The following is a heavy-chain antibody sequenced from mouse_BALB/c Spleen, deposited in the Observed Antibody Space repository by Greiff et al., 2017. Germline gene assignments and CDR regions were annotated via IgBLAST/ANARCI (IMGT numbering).Heavy chain of an antibody. CDR1: GYTFTDYV. J-gene: IGHJ2*01. D-gene: IGHD2-4*01. Sequence: VQLKGSGPELVKPGASVKMSCKTSGYTFTDYVISWVKQRTGQGLEWIGEIYPGSGNTNYNEEFKGRATLTADKSSNTVYMQVSSLTSEDSAVHFCTRGRDYDYWGQGTTLTVSS. CDR3: TRGRDYDY. CDR2: IYPGSGNT. V-gene: IGHV1-83*01.